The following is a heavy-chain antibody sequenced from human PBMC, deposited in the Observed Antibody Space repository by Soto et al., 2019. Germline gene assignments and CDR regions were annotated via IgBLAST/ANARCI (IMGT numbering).Heavy chain of an antibody. CDR3: ARYGSGECNRGSCYSPLDY. Sequence: QVQLQESGPGLVKPSQTLSLTCTVSGRSISSINYYWSWIRQPPGKGLEWIGYIYYSGSTYYNPSVRSRVTISVDTSKNQFSLKLSSVTAADTAVYYCARYGSGECNRGSCYSPLDYWGQGTLVTVSS. CDR1: GRSISSINYY. J-gene: IGHJ4*02. D-gene: IGHD2-15*01. V-gene: IGHV4-30-4*01. CDR2: IYYSGST.